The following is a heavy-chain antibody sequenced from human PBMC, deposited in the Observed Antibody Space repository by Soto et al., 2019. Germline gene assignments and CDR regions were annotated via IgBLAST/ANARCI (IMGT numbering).Heavy chain of an antibody. Sequence: SETLSLTWAVSGGSISGSCYYWVWLRQSPGRGPEWIGSVFYTGFTSYNPSLESRVSVSVDTSKNQFSLKVSAVTAADTAVYYCASSQKGYNWNYFDHWGQGALVTVSS. CDR2: VFYTGFT. D-gene: IGHD1-20*01. V-gene: IGHV4-39*01. CDR1: GGSISGSCYY. J-gene: IGHJ4*02. CDR3: ASSQKGYNWNYFDH.